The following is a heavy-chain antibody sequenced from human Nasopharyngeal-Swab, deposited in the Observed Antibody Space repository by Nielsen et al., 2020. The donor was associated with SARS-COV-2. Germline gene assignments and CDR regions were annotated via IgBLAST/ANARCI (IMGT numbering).Heavy chain of an antibody. CDR1: GGTFSSYA. J-gene: IGHJ4*02. CDR2: IIPIFGTA. V-gene: IGHV1-69*13. CDR3: ARSPRWGSGIQDY. D-gene: IGHD3-10*01. Sequence: SVKVSCKASGGTFSSYAIGWVRQAPGQGLEWMGGIIPIFGTANYAQKFQGRVTITADESTSTAYMELSSLRSEDTAVYYCARSPRWGSGIQDYWGQGTLVTVSS.